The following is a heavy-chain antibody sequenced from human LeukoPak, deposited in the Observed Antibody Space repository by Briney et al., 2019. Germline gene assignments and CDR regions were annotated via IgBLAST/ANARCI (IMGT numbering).Heavy chain of an antibody. D-gene: IGHD1-26*01. V-gene: IGHV3-23*01. CDR3: ARGPYSGSYYGSPDYGMDV. CDR2: VDGGGGGT. J-gene: IGHJ6*02. CDR1: GFTLSSYA. Sequence: GSLRLSCAASGFTLSSYAMTWVRQAPGRGLEWVSSVDGGGGGTYYADSVKGRFTISRDNSKNTLYLQMNSLRAEDTAVYYCARGPYSGSYYGSPDYGMDVWGQGTTVTVSS.